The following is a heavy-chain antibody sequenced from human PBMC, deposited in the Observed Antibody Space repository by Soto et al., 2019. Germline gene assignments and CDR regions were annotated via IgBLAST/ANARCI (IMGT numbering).Heavy chain of an antibody. J-gene: IGHJ6*02. V-gene: IGHV1-69*01. CDR2: IIPIFGTA. Sequence: QVQLVQSGAEVKKPGSSVKVSCKASGGTFSSYAISWVRLAPGQGLEWMGGIIPIFGTANYAQKFQGRVTITADESTSTAYMELSSLRSEDTAVYYCARGESVVPATIAVYYYYGMDVWGQGTTVTVSS. CDR3: ARGESVVPATIAVYYYYGMDV. D-gene: IGHD2-2*01. CDR1: GGTFSSYA.